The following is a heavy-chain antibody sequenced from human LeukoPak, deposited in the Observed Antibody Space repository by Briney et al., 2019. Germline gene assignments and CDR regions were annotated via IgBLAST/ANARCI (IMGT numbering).Heavy chain of an antibody. D-gene: IGHD2-15*01. V-gene: IGHV3-23*01. CDR2: IWGADDKT. Sequence: PGGSLRLSCVASGFTFSNYAMTWVRQAPGKGLELVSGIWGADDKTVYGDAVKGRFTISRDNTKNTLYLQMKSLRADDTAVYYCAKTQGYYDAWGQGALVTVSS. J-gene: IGHJ5*02. CDR1: GFTFSNYA. CDR3: AKTQGYYDA.